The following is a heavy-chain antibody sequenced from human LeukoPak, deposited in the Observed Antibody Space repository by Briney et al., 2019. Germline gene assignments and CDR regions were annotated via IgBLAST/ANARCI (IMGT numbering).Heavy chain of an antibody. Sequence: SETLSLTRTVSGGSISSYYWSWIRQPPGKGLEWLGYIYYSGSTNYNPSLKSRVTISVDTSKNQFSLKLSSVTAADTAVYYCARGLGTTLRYFDWSSYYFDYWGQGTLVTVSS. D-gene: IGHD3-9*01. CDR3: ARGLGTTLRYFDWSSYYFDY. V-gene: IGHV4-59*01. J-gene: IGHJ4*02. CDR1: GGSISSYY. CDR2: IYYSGST.